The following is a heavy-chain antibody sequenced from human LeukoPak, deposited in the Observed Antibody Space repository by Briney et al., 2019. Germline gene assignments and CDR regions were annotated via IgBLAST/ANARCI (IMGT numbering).Heavy chain of an antibody. CDR3: ARGIVPAAMTGREWLETFDY. D-gene: IGHD2-2*01. CDR2: MNPNSGNT. CDR1: GYTFTSYD. V-gene: IGHV1-8*01. J-gene: IGHJ4*02. Sequence: ASVKVSCKASGYTFTSYDINWVRQVTGQGLEWMGWMNPNSGNTGYAQKFQGRVTMTRNTSISTAYMELSSLRSEDTAVYYCARGIVPAAMTGREWLETFDYWGQGTLVTVSS.